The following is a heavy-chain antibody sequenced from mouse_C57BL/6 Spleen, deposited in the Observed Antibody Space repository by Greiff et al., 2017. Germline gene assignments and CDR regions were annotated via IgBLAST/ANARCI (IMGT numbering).Heavy chain of an antibody. CDR2: INPGSGGT. Sequence: QVQLQQSGAELVRPGTSVKVSCKASGYAFTNYLIEWVKQRPGQGLEWIGVINPGSGGTNYNEKFKGKATLTADKSSSTAYMQLSSLTSEDSAVYFCARSIYYFDYWVQGTTLTVSS. J-gene: IGHJ2*01. V-gene: IGHV1-54*01. CDR3: ARSIYYFDY. CDR1: GYAFTNYL.